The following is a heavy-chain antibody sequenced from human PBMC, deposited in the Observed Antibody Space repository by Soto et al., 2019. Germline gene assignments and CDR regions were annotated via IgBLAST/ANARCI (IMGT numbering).Heavy chain of an antibody. D-gene: IGHD2-2*01. CDR1: GGTFSRYS. V-gene: IGHV1-69*08. CDR2: IIPIFGIA. CDR3: AREDTDRETGLVPAAIDGMDV. Sequence: QVQLVQSGAEVKKPGSSVKVSCKASGGTFSRYSITWVRQAPGHGLEWIGRIIPIFGIASYARKFQGRVTITADESTSTAYMELSSLRSDDTAVYYCAREDTDRETGLVPAAIDGMDVWGQGTTVTVSS. J-gene: IGHJ6*02.